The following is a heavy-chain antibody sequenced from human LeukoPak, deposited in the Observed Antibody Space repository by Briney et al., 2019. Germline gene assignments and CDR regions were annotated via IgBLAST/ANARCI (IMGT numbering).Heavy chain of an antibody. CDR3: AKDTWLYCSSTSCYPDY. Sequence: GGSLRLSCAASGFTFSGYAMSWVRQAPGKGLEWVSAISGSGGSTYYADSVKGRFTISRDNSKNTLYLQMNSLRAEDTAVYYCAKDTWLYCSSTSCYPDYWGQGTLVTVSS. J-gene: IGHJ4*02. CDR1: GFTFSGYA. D-gene: IGHD2-2*01. V-gene: IGHV3-23*01. CDR2: ISGSGGST.